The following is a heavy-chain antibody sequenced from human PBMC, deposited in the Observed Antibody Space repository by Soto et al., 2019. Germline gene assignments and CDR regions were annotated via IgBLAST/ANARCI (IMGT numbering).Heavy chain of an antibody. Sequence: ASVKVSCKASGYTFTSYGISWVRQAPGQGLEWVGWISAYNGNTNYAQKLQGRVTMTTDTSTSTAYMELRSLRSDDTAVYYCAREPTLTGDPAIFDYWGQGTLVTVSS. CDR3: AREPTLTGDPAIFDY. D-gene: IGHD7-27*01. J-gene: IGHJ4*02. CDR1: GYTFTSYG. V-gene: IGHV1-18*01. CDR2: ISAYNGNT.